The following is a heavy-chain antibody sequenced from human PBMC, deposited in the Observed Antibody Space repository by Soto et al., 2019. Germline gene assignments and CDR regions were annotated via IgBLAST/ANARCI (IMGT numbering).Heavy chain of an antibody. V-gene: IGHV3-30-3*01. CDR2: ISYDGSDK. J-gene: IGHJ4*02. CDR3: ARDYGDYDFLVY. Sequence: SGGSLRLSCVASGFTFSRYAIHWVRQAPGKGLEWVAVISYDGSDKYYADSVKGRFTISRDNSKNTLYLQMNSLRPDDTAVYYCARDYGDYDFLVYWGQGTLVTVSS. D-gene: IGHD4-17*01. CDR1: GFTFSRYA.